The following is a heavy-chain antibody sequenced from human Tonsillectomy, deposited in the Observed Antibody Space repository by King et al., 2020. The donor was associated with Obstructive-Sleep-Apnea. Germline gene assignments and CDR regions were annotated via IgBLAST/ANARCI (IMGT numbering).Heavy chain of an antibody. CDR2: ISSSSSNI. J-gene: IGHJ4*02. CDR1: GFTFSSYS. Sequence: VQLVESGGGLGQPGGSLRLSCAASGFTFSSYSMNWVRQAPGKGLEGGSYISSSSSNIYYADYVKGRFTISSDNAKNSHYLPMNSLRAEDTAVYYCARDGAYCGGDCYPPFDYWGQGTLVTVSS. D-gene: IGHD2-21*02. CDR3: ARDGAYCGGDCYPPFDY. V-gene: IGHV3-48*04.